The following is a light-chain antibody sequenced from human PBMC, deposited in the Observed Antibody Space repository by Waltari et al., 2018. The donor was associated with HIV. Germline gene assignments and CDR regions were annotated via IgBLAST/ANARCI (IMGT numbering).Light chain of an antibody. CDR1: SGDVGGYNF. Sequence: QSALTQPPPASGSPGQSVSISCNGTSGDVGGYNFVSWYQQHPGKSPKLMIYEVSKRPSGVPDRFSGSKSGNTASLTVSGLQAEDEADYYCSSYAGSNNLWVFGGGTKLTVL. V-gene: IGLV2-8*01. J-gene: IGLJ3*02. CDR3: SSYAGSNNLWV. CDR2: EVS.